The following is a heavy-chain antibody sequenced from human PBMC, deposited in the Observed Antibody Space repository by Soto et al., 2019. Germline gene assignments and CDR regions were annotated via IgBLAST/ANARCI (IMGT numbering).Heavy chain of an antibody. V-gene: IGHV3-21*01. CDR3: AKLLCSGGSCYPDDAFDI. CDR2: ISSSSSYI. D-gene: IGHD2-15*01. Sequence: GGSLRLSCAASGFTFSSYSMNWVRQAPGKGLEWVSSISSSSSYIYYADSVKGRFTISRDNAKNSLYLQMNSLRAEDTALYYCAKLLCSGGSCYPDDAFDIWGQGTMVTVSS. J-gene: IGHJ3*02. CDR1: GFTFSSYS.